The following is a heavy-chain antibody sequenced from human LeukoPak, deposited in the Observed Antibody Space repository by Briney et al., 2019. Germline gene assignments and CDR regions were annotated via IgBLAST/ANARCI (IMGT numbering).Heavy chain of an antibody. V-gene: IGHV4-34*01. CDR1: GGTFSGYY. CDR3: ARGLMGPHMVRGPPTSHGMDV. J-gene: IGHJ6*02. D-gene: IGHD3-10*01. Sequence: SETLSLTCAVYGGTFSGYYWSWIRQPPGKGLEWIGEINHSGSTNYNPSLKSRVTISVDTSKNQFSLKLSSVTAADTAVYYCARGLMGPHMVRGPPTSHGMDVWGQGTTVTVSS. CDR2: INHSGST.